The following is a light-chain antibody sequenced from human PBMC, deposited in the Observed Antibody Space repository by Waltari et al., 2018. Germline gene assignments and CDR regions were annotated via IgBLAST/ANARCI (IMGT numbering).Light chain of an antibody. J-gene: IGLJ7*01. V-gene: IGLV3-9*01. CDR3: QVWDSGTAV. CDR1: NIGGKN. CDR2: RDK. Sequence: SYDLTQPLSVSVALGQTARISCGGNNIGGKNVHWYQQKAGQAPLLVIYRDKNRPTRCPERFSGSNSGNTATLTISRAQAADEADYYCQVWDSGTAVFGGGTQLTVL.